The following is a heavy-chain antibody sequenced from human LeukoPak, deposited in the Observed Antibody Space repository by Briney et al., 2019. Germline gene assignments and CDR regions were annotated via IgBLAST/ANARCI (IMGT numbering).Heavy chain of an antibody. CDR1: GFPFSNYG. CDR3: VKDGGGWLQLSFDY. D-gene: IGHD5-24*01. V-gene: IGHV3-30*02. Sequence: AGGSLRLSCTASGFPFSNYGMHWVRQAPGKGLEWVAFIRYDGSNKYYVDSVKGRFTISRDNSKNTLYLQMNSLRAEDTAVYYCVKDGGGWLQLSFDYWGQGTLVTVSS. J-gene: IGHJ4*02. CDR2: IRYDGSNK.